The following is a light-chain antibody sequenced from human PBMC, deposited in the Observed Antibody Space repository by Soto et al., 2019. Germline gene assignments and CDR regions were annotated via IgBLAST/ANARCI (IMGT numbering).Light chain of an antibody. J-gene: IGKJ1*01. CDR3: QQYGGTPPT. CDR2: GAS. V-gene: IGKV3-20*01. Sequence: EIVLTQSPGTLSLSPGERATLSCRASESVSNNYLAWYQRKPGQAPRLLIYGASYRATDIPCRFSGSGSGTDFTLTIARLEAEDFAVYICQQYGGTPPTFGLGTKVEI. CDR1: ESVSNNY.